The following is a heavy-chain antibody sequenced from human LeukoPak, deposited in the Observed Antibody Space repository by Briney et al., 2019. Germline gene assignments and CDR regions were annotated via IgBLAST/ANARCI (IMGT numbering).Heavy chain of an antibody. CDR3: ARWDSGRYAFDI. Sequence: GGSLXLSCAASAFTFTSYAMSWVRQAPGKGLEWVSAISGSGGSTYYADSVKGRFTISRDNSKNTLYLQMNSLRADDTAVYYCARWDSGRYAFDIWGQGTMVTVSS. CDR1: AFTFTSYA. J-gene: IGHJ3*02. V-gene: IGHV3-23*01. D-gene: IGHD1-26*01. CDR2: ISGSGGST.